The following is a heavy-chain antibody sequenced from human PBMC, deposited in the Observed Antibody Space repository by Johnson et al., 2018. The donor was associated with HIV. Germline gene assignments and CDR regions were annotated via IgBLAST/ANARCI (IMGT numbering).Heavy chain of an antibody. D-gene: IGHD3-16*01. Sequence: HWVRQAPGKGLEWVAVISYDGSNKYYADSVKGRFTISRDNSKNTLYLQMNSLRAEDTAVYYCARERRLGGAFDIWGQGTMVTVSS. CDR3: ARERRLGGAFDI. J-gene: IGHJ3*02. V-gene: IGHV3-33*05. CDR2: ISYDGSNK.